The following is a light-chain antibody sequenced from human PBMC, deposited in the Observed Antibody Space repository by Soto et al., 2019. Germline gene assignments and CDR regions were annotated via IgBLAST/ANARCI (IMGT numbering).Light chain of an antibody. CDR3: SSYAGSNNYV. Sequence: QSVLTQPPSASGSPGQSVTISCTGTSSDVGTYKYVSWYQQHPGKAPRVMIYEVNKRPSGVPDRFSGSKSGNTASLTVSGLQAEDEADYYCSSYAGSNNYVFGTGTKVTVL. V-gene: IGLV2-8*01. CDR1: SSDVGTYKY. J-gene: IGLJ1*01. CDR2: EVN.